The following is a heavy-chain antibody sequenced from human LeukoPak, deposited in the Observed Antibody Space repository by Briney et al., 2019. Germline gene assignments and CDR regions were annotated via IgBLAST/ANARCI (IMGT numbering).Heavy chain of an antibody. CDR1: GFTFSSYS. CDR3: ARDRSVPFDY. Sequence: EGSLRLSCAASGFTFSSYSMNWVRQAPGKGLEWVSSISSSSSYIYYADSVKGRFTISRDNAKNSLYLQMDSLRAEDTAVYYCARDRSVPFDYWGQGTLVTVSS. CDR2: ISSSSSYI. J-gene: IGHJ4*02. V-gene: IGHV3-21*03. D-gene: IGHD3-10*01.